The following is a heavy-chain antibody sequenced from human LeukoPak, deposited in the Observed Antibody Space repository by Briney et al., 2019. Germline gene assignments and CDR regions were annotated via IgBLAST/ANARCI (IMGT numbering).Heavy chain of an antibody. Sequence: TASETLSLTCTVSGGSISSSSYYWGWIRQPPGKGLEWIGSIYYSGSTYYNPSLKSRVTISVDTSKNQFSLKLSSVTAADTAVYYCETMAGGDYWGQGTLVTVSS. V-gene: IGHV4-39*01. D-gene: IGHD5-24*01. CDR1: GGSISSSSYY. J-gene: IGHJ4*02. CDR2: IYYSGST. CDR3: ETMAGGDY.